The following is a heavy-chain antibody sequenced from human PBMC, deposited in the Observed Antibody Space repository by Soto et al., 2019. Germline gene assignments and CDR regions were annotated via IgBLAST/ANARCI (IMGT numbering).Heavy chain of an antibody. D-gene: IGHD3-3*01. V-gene: IGHV3-53*01. CDR3: LRDKRTISAIFPGY. Sequence: PGGSLRLSCVGSGFDVTTNCMRWVRQAPGKGLECVSVVRSGGPTNYADAVKGRFTISRYSSNNTLHLQMNNLRAEDTAVYYCLRDKRTISAIFPGYWGRGTQVTVSS. CDR1: GFDVTTNC. CDR2: VRSGGPT. J-gene: IGHJ4*02.